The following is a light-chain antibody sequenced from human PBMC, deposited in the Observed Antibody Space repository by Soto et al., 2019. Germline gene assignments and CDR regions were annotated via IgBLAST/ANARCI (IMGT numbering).Light chain of an antibody. CDR1: RSDVGGYNF. Sequence: QSALTQPASVSGYPGQSITISCTGTRSDVGGYNFVSWSQQHPGKAPKLLSYDVSDRPSGVSNRFSCSKSGNTASLTISGLQAEDEADYYCSSYTISSTYVFWTGTKLTVL. J-gene: IGLJ1*01. CDR2: DVS. CDR3: SSYTISSTYV. V-gene: IGLV2-14*01.